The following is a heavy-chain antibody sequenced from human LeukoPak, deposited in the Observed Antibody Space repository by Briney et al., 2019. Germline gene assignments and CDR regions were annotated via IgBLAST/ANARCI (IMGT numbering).Heavy chain of an antibody. V-gene: IGHV3-30-3*01. CDR3: AKVPHSWGLFDS. D-gene: IGHD3-16*01. Sequence: GRSLRLSCAASGFTFSPYAMHWVRRAPGKGLEWVAVISYDGSNKYSADSVRGRFIISRDDSKNTVYLQMNSLRPEDTAMYYCAKVPHSWGLFDSWGQGTLVTVSS. J-gene: IGHJ4*02. CDR2: ISYDGSNK. CDR1: GFTFSPYA.